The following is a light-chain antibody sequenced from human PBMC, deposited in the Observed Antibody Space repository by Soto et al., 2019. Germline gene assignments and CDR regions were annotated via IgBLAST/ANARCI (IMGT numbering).Light chain of an antibody. CDR3: SSYPSSSTRV. J-gene: IGLJ2*01. Sequence: QSALTQPASVSGSPGQSITISCTGTSSDVGGYNYVSWYQQHPGKAPKLMIYDVSNRPSGVSNRFSGSKSDNTASLTISGLQAEDEADYYCSSYPSSSTRVFGGGTQLTVL. CDR1: SSDVGGYNY. V-gene: IGLV2-14*01. CDR2: DVS.